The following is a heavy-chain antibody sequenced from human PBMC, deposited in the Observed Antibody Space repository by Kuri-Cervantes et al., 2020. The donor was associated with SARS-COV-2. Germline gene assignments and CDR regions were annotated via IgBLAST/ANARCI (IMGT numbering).Heavy chain of an antibody. Sequence: LRLSCAVYGGSFSGYYWSWIRQPPGKGLEWIGEINHSGSTNYNPSLKSLVTISVDTSKNQFSLKLSSVTAADTAVYYCARAGLGHFFDYWGQGTLVTVSS. CDR1: GGSFSGYY. J-gene: IGHJ4*02. D-gene: IGHD1-26*01. CDR2: INHSGST. CDR3: ARAGLGHFFDY. V-gene: IGHV4-34*09.